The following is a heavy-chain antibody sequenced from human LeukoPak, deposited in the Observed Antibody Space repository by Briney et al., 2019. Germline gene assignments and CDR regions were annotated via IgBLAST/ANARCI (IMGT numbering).Heavy chain of an antibody. CDR1: GYSFTSYW. Sequence: GESLKISCKGSGYSFTSYWIGWVRQMPGKGLEWMGIIYPGDSDTRYSPSFQGQVTISADKSISTAYLQWSSLEASDTAMYYCARRGREECGGDCRNSYYFDYWGQGTLVTVSS. J-gene: IGHJ4*02. V-gene: IGHV5-51*01. CDR3: ARRGREECGGDCRNSYYFDY. D-gene: IGHD2-21*02. CDR2: IYPGDSDT.